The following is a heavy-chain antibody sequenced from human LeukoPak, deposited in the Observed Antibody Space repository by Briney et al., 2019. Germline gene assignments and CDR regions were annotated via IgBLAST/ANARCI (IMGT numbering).Heavy chain of an antibody. J-gene: IGHJ4*02. D-gene: IGHD2-2*01. CDR2: INPNSGGT. CDR1: GYTFTGYY. Sequence: ASVKVSCKASGYTFTGYYMHWVRQAPGQGLEWMGWINPNSGGTNYAQKFQGRVTMTRDTSISTAYMELSRLRSDDTAVYYCARDMGLVPAATDYWGQGTLVTVSS. CDR3: ARDMGLVPAATDY. V-gene: IGHV1-2*02.